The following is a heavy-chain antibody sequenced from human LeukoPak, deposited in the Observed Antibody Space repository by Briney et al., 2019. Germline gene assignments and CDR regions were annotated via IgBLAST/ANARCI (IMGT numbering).Heavy chain of an antibody. J-gene: IGHJ4*02. CDR3: AKDGHWTFDY. D-gene: IGHD1-1*01. V-gene: IGHV3-30*02. CDR2: LGHEGTNK. Sequence: GGSLRLSCAASGFTFSNFDMHWVRQAPGRGLAWVAFLGHEGTNKYYAESVKGRFTISRDDSKNTLFLQMDSLRPEDTAVYYCAKDGHWTFDYWGQGTLVTVSS. CDR1: GFTFSNFD.